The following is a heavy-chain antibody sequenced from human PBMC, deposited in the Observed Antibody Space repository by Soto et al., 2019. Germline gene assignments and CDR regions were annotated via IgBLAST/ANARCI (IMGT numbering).Heavy chain of an antibody. CDR1: GYSFTSYW. D-gene: IGHD6-6*01. V-gene: IGHV5-51*01. Sequence: GESLKISCKGSGYSFTSYWIGWVRQMPGKGLEWMGIIYPGDSDTRYSPSFQGQVTISADKSISTAYLQWSSLKASDTAMYYCARLRLSVAARLNYYYYYGMDVWGQGTTVTVSS. CDR3: ARLRLSVAARLNYYYYYGMDV. J-gene: IGHJ6*02. CDR2: IYPGDSDT.